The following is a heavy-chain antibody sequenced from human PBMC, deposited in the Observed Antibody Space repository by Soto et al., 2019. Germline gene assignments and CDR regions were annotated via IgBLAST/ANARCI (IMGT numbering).Heavy chain of an antibody. CDR1: RPSILSRGPY. CDR2: IYHSGST. D-gene: IGHD3-22*01. V-gene: IGHV4-30-2*01. CDR3: ARGSYYYDSSGYYHY. Sequence: TLSLTCANYRPSILSRGPYCSWIRQPPGKGLEWIGYIYHSGSTYYNPSLKSRVTISVDRSKNQFSLKLSSVSAADTAVYYCARGSYYYDSSGYYHYWGQG. J-gene: IGHJ4*02.